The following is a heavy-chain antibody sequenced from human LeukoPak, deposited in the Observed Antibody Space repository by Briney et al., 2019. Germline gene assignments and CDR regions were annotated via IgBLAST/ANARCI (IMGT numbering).Heavy chain of an antibody. CDR3: ARFHISTGSFDF. D-gene: IGHD3-9*01. J-gene: IGHJ4*02. Sequence: SVKVSCKASGGTFSSYAISWVRQAPGQGLEWMGGIIPIFGTANYAQKFQGRVTITADESTSTAYMELSSLRSEDTAVYYCARFHISTGSFDFWGQGTLVTVSS. CDR1: GGTFSSYA. V-gene: IGHV1-69*13. CDR2: IIPIFGTA.